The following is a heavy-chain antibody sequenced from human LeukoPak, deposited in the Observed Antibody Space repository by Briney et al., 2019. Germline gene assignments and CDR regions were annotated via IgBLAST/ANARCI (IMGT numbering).Heavy chain of an antibody. J-gene: IGHJ4*02. V-gene: IGHV3-7*01. CDR3: AREPLWIANKKLGGPFDY. D-gene: IGHD2-2*03. CDR1: GFTFSSYW. CDR2: IKQDGSEK. Sequence: PGGSLRLSCAASGFTFSSYWMSWVRQAPGKGLEWVANIKQDGSEKYYVDSVKGRFTISRDNAKNSLYLQMNSLRAEDTAVYYCAREPLWIANKKLGGPFDYWGQGTLVTVSS.